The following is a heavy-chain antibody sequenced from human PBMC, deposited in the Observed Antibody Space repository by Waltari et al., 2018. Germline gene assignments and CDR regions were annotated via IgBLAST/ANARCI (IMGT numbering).Heavy chain of an antibody. V-gene: IGHV2-70*01. Sequence: QVTLRESGPALVKPTQTLTLTCTFSGFSLSTSGMCVSWIRQPPGKALEWLALIDWDDDKYYSTSLKTRLTISKDTSKNQVVLTMTNMDPVDTATYYCARIHYYDSSGYEDWQRAYFDYWGQGTLVTVSS. D-gene: IGHD3-22*01. CDR3: ARIHYYDSSGYEDWQRAYFDY. CDR2: IDWDDDK. J-gene: IGHJ4*02. CDR1: GFSLSTSGMC.